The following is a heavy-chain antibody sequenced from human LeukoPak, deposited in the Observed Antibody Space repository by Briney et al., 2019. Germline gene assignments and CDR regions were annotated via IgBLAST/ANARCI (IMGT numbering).Heavy chain of an antibody. CDR3: ARDWAGSTYGYWYFDL. D-gene: IGHD3-10*01. CDR2: IYTSGTT. V-gene: IGHV4-4*07. CDR1: GGSITSYN. J-gene: IGHJ2*01. Sequence: PSETLPLTCLVSGGSITSYNLSWIRLTAGKGLEWIGRIYTSGTTNYNPSFKSRVSVSISKSKNQFSLKVTSVTAADTAVYYCARDWAGSTYGYWYFDLWGRGTLVTVSS.